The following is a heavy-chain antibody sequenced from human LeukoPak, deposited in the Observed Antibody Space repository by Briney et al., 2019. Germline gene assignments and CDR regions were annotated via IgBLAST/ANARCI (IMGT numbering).Heavy chain of an antibody. Sequence: SVKVSCKASGYTFTSYDINWVRQAPGQGLEWMGRIIPILGIANYAQKFQGRVTITADKSTSTAYMELSSLRSEDTAVYYCARDFEGERWLRLGAFDIWGQGTMVAVSS. CDR3: ARDFEGERWLRLGAFDI. D-gene: IGHD5-24*01. CDR1: GYTFTSYD. CDR2: IIPILGIA. V-gene: IGHV1-69*04. J-gene: IGHJ3*02.